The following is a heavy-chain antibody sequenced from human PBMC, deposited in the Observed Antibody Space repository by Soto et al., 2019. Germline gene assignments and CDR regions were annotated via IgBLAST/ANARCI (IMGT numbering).Heavy chain of an antibody. V-gene: IGHV4-39*01. CDR3: ASFSVVITTR. Sequence: SETLSLTCTVSGGSISSSSYYWGWIRQPPGKGLEWIGSIYYSGSTYYNPSLKSRVTISVDTSKNQFSLKLSSVTAADTAVYYCASFSVVITTRWGQGTLVTVSS. CDR1: GGSISSSSYY. J-gene: IGHJ4*02. CDR2: IYYSGST. D-gene: IGHD3-22*01.